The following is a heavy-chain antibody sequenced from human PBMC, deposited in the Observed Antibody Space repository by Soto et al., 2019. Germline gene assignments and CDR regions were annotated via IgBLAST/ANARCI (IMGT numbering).Heavy chain of an antibody. J-gene: IGHJ4*02. D-gene: IGHD5-18*01. CDR3: ASSLLVGYGLEGESD. V-gene: IGHV1-18*01. Sequence: QVQLVKSGAEVKKPGASVKVSCKASGYIFTSYGISWVRQAPAQGLEWMGWISAYNGNTNYAQKLQGRVTMTTDTSTSTAYMELRSLRSDDTAVYYCASSLLVGYGLEGESDWGQGTLVTVSS. CDR2: ISAYNGNT. CDR1: GYIFTSYG.